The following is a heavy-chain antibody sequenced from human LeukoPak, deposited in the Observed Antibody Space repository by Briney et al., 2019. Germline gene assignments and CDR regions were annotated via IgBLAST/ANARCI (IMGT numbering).Heavy chain of an antibody. CDR2: INSDGSST. J-gene: IGHJ4*02. D-gene: IGHD2-15*01. Sequence: PGGTLRLSCAASGFTFSIYWMHSVRQAPGKGQGWGSRINSDGSSTSYADSVKGRFTNSRDNAKNTLYLQMNSLRAEDTAVYYCASSVVADRGAVFDYCGQGSLVTVST. CDR1: GFTFSIYW. V-gene: IGHV3-74*01. CDR3: ASSVVADRGAVFDY.